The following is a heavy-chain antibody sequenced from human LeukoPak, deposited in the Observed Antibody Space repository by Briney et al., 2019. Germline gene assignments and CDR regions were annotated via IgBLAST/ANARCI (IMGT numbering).Heavy chain of an antibody. CDR1: GFTFSSYS. D-gene: IGHD4-23*01. J-gene: IGHJ3*01. V-gene: IGHV3-21*01. CDR3: ARLRNVGGNPHPFNV. Sequence: GGSLRLSCAASGFTFSSYSMNWVRQAPGKGLEWVSSITSTGRYIFYADSLKGRFTISRDNAKKSLYLQMNSLRAEDTAVYCCARLRNVGGNPHPFNVWGQGTTVTVSS. CDR2: ITSTGRYI.